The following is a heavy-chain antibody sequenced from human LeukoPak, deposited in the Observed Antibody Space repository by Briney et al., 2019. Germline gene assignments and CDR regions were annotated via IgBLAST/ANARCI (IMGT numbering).Heavy chain of an antibody. V-gene: IGHV1-18*04. J-gene: IGHJ4*02. Sequence: ASVKVSCKASGYTFASYYMHWVRQAPGQGLEWMGWISAYNGNTNYARKLQGRVTMTTDTSTSTAYMELRSLRSDDTAVYYCAREPYGDYADPDYWGQGTLVTVSS. D-gene: IGHD4-17*01. CDR1: GYTFASYY. CDR2: ISAYNGNT. CDR3: AREPYGDYADPDY.